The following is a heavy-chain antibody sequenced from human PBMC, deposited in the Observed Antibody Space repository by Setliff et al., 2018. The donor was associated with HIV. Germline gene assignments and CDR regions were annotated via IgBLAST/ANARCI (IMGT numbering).Heavy chain of an antibody. CDR2: IHYTGNT. J-gene: IGHJ4*02. Sequence: TSETLSLTCAVSGGSVSSPSYYWGWIRQPPGKGLEWIGTIHYTGNTYHNPSLKSRVTISVEASKNQISLKLTAVTAADSAVYYCAREGDGIDFWGQGTLVTVSS. CDR3: AREGDGIDF. D-gene: IGHD2-21*02. V-gene: IGHV4-39*02. CDR1: GGSVSSPSYY.